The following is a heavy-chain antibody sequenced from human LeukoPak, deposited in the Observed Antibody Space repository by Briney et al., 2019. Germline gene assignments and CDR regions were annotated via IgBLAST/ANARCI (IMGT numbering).Heavy chain of an antibody. J-gene: IGHJ4*02. CDR1: GYTFTSYG. V-gene: IGHV1-18*01. CDR2: ISAYNGNT. CDR3: ARDLMNYDILTVYYGRKGTLDY. D-gene: IGHD3-9*01. Sequence: ASVKVSCKASGYTFTSYGISWVRQAPGQGLEWMGWISAYNGNTNYAQKLQGRVTMTTDTSTSTAYMELRSLRSDDTAVYYCARDLMNYDILTVYYGRKGTLDYWGQGTLVTVSS.